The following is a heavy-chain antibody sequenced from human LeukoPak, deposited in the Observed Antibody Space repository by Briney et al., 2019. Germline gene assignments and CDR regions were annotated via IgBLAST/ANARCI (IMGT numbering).Heavy chain of an antibody. Sequence: ASVKVSCKASGYTFTSYGISWVRQAPGQGLEWMGWISAYNGNTNYAQKLQGRVTMTTDTSTSTAYMELRSLRSDDTAVYYCARGIQGIAAAGTFYFDYWGQGTLVTVSS. CDR3: ARGIQGIAAAGTFYFDY. V-gene: IGHV1-18*01. CDR1: GYTFTSYG. D-gene: IGHD6-13*01. J-gene: IGHJ4*02. CDR2: ISAYNGNT.